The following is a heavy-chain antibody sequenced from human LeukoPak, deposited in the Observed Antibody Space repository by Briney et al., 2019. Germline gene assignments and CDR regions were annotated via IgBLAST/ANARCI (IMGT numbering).Heavy chain of an antibody. CDR3: ARPDIVGAFGGAFDI. J-gene: IGHJ3*02. Sequence: GASVKVSCKASGGTFSSYAISWVRQAPGQGLEWMGGIIPIFGTANYAQKFQGRVTITADESTSTAYMELSSLRSEDTAVYYCARPDIVGAFGGAFDIWGQGTMVTVSS. V-gene: IGHV1-69*13. CDR2: IIPIFGTA. D-gene: IGHD1-26*01. CDR1: GGTFSSYA.